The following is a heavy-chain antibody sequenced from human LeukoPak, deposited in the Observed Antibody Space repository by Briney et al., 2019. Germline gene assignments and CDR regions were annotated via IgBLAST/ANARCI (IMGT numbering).Heavy chain of an antibody. V-gene: IGHV4-39*01. D-gene: IGHD6-13*01. CDR2: IYYSGST. CDR3: ARPLIAAVDAFDT. J-gene: IGHJ3*02. Sequence: PSETLSLTCTVSGGSISSSSYYWGWIRQPPGKGLEWIGSIYYSGSTYYNPSLKSRVTISVDTSKNQFSLKLSSVTAADTAVYYCARPLIAAVDAFDTWGQGTMVTVSS. CDR1: GGSISSSSYY.